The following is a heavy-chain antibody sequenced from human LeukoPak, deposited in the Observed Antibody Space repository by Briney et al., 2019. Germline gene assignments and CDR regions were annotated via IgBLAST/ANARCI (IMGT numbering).Heavy chain of an antibody. CDR1: GYTFTSCY. CDR2: INPSGGST. Sequence: GASVKVSCKASGYTFTSCYMHWVRQAPGQGLEWMGIINPSGGSTGYAQKFQGRVTMTRDMSTSTVYMELSSLRSEDTAVYYCARDGGIQLWSHPLTWGQGTLVTVSS. CDR3: ARDGGIQLWSHPLT. V-gene: IGHV1-46*01. J-gene: IGHJ5*02. D-gene: IGHD5-18*01.